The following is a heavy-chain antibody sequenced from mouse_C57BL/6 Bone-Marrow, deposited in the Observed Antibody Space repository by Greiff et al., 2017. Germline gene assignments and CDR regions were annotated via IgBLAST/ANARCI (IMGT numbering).Heavy chain of an antibody. Sequence: VQLQQPGAELVKPGASVKLSCKASGYTFTSYWMHWVKQRPGQGLEWIGMIHPNSGSTNYNEKFKSKATLTVDKSSSTAYMQLSSLTSEDSAVYYCAIYYGSSYDYAMDYWGQGTSVTVSS. CDR1: GYTFTSYW. V-gene: IGHV1-64*01. CDR3: AIYYGSSYDYAMDY. D-gene: IGHD1-1*01. J-gene: IGHJ4*01. CDR2: IHPNSGST.